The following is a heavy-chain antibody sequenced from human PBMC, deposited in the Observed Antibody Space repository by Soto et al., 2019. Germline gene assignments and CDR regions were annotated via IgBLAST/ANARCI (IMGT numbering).Heavy chain of an antibody. CDR2: IRPSGVNT. CDR3: AREPKESFYFDF. CDR1: EYTFTNYN. Sequence: QVQLVQSGAEVKKPGASVKVSCKASEYTFTNYNVHWLRQAPGQGLEWMGIIRPSGVNTGYARRFEGRVPVTRDRSTRTVYMALTSLTSDDTGVYYCAREPKESFYFDFWGQGTLVTVSS. J-gene: IGHJ4*02. V-gene: IGHV1-46*01.